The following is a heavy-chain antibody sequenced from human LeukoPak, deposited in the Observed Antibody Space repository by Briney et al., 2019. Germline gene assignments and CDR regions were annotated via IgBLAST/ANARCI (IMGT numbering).Heavy chain of an antibody. CDR3: ARGPVRSSSGRWFDP. J-gene: IGHJ5*02. Sequence: PSETLSLTCAVYGGSFSGYYWSWIRQPPGEGLEWIGEINHSGSTNYNPSLKSRVTISVDTSKNQFSLKLGSVTAADTAVYYCARGPVRSSSGRWFDPWGQGTLVTVSS. D-gene: IGHD6-6*01. CDR2: INHSGST. CDR1: GGSFSGYY. V-gene: IGHV4-34*01.